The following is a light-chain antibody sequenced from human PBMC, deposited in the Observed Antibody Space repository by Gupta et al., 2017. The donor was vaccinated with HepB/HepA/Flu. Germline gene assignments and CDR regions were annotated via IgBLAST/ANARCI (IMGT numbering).Light chain of an antibody. J-gene: IGLJ2*01. CDR1: SSNIGSNT. CDR3: AAWDDSLNGPDVV. Sequence: QSMLTQPPSASGTPGQRVTISCSGSSSNIGSNTVNWYQQLPGTAPKLLIYSNNQRPSGVPDRFSGSKSGTSASLAISGLQSEDEADYYCAAWDDSLNGPDVVFGGGTKLTVL. CDR2: SNN. V-gene: IGLV1-44*01.